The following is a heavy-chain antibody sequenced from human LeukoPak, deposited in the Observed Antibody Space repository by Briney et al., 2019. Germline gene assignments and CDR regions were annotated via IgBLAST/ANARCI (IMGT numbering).Heavy chain of an antibody. CDR3: ARGHSGSYPSTFDY. V-gene: IGHV1-8*01. CDR2: MNPKSGNT. J-gene: IGHJ4*02. CDR1: GYTFTNYD. Sequence: ASVKVSCKASGYTFTNYDINWVRQATGQGPEWMGWMNPKSGNTGYAQKFQGRVTMTRNTSISTAYMELSSLRSDDTAVYYCARGHSGSYPSTFDYWGQGTLVTVSS. D-gene: IGHD1-26*01.